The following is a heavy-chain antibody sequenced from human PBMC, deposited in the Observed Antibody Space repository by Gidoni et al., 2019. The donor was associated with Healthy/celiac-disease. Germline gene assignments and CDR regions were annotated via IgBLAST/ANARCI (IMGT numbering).Heavy chain of an antibody. V-gene: IGHV3-64D*08. CDR2: ISSNGGST. J-gene: IGHJ4*02. D-gene: IGHD1-26*01. Sequence: EVQLVESGGGLVQPGGSLRLSCSASGFTFSSYAMHWVRQATGKGLEYVSAISSNGGSTYYADSVKGRFTISRDNSKNTLDLQMSSLRAEDTAVYYCVKDQGVVGATGYFDYWGQGTLVTVSS. CDR1: GFTFSSYA. CDR3: VKDQGVVGATGYFDY.